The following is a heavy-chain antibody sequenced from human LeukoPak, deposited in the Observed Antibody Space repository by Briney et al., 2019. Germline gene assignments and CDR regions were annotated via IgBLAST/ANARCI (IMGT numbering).Heavy chain of an antibody. CDR1: GYTFTGYY. CDR2: INPNSGGT. Sequence: ASVKVSCKASGYTFTGYYMHWVRQAPGQGLEWMGRINPNSGGTNYAQKFQGRVTMTRDTPISTAYMELSRLRSDDTAVYYCARAQSTTIFRVVIISDTFQHWGQGTLVTVSS. V-gene: IGHV1-2*06. CDR3: ARAQSTTIFRVVIISDTFQH. D-gene: IGHD3-3*01. J-gene: IGHJ1*01.